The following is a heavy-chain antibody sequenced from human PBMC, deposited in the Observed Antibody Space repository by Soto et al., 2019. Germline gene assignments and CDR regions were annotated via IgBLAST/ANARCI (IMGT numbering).Heavy chain of an antibody. Sequence: QVQLQESGPGLVKPSETLSLTCTVSGGSVSGGNYYWSWIRQPPGKGLEWIGYIYYSGRTNYNPSLMSRVTLSVDTSKNQFSLNLSSVTAADTAVYYCARDTKEYYYDSSGYYLGYYYYGMDVWGQGTTVTVSS. CDR1: GGSVSGGNYY. CDR3: ARDTKEYYYDSSGYYLGYYYYGMDV. CDR2: IYYSGRT. J-gene: IGHJ6*02. D-gene: IGHD3-22*01. V-gene: IGHV4-61*01.